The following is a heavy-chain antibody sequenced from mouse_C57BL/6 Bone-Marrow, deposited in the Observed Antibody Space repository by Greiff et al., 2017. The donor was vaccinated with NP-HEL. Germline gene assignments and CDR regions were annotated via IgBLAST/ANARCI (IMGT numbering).Heavy chain of an antibody. Sequence: EVMLVESGGGLVKPGGSLKLSCAASGFTFSDYGMHWVRQAPEKGLEWVAYISSGSSTIYYADTVKGRFTISRDNAKNTLFLQMTSLRSEDTAMYYCARFGNYPYFDYWGQGTTLTVSS. CDR3: ARFGNYPYFDY. CDR2: ISSGSSTI. J-gene: IGHJ2*01. CDR1: GFTFSDYG. D-gene: IGHD2-1*01. V-gene: IGHV5-17*01.